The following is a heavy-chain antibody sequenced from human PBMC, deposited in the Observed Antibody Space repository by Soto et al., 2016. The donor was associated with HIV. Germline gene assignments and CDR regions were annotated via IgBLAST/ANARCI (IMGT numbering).Heavy chain of an antibody. J-gene: IGHJ6*02. D-gene: IGHD5-12*01. V-gene: IGHV1-18*04. Sequence: QVQLVQSGAEVKKPGASVKVSCKASGYTFTAYYMHWVRQAPGQGLEWMGWISAYDGEPNYEQRLQGRVTMTTDRSTRTAYMELRNLRSDDTAIYYCAREDGYGGYARMDVWGQGTTVTVSS. CDR3: AREDGYGGYARMDV. CDR1: GYTFTAYY. CDR2: ISAYDGEP.